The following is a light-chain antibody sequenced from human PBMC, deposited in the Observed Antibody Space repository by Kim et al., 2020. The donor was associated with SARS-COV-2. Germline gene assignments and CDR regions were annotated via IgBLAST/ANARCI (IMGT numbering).Light chain of an antibody. CDR1: QDISIY. Sequence: ASVGDRVTITCRASQDISIYLAWYQQKPGKVPKLLIYAASTLQSGVPSRFSGSGSGTDSTLTISSLQPEDVATYYCQKYTSAPCTFGQGTKVDIK. V-gene: IGKV1-27*01. CDR3: QKYTSAPCT. CDR2: AAS. J-gene: IGKJ1*01.